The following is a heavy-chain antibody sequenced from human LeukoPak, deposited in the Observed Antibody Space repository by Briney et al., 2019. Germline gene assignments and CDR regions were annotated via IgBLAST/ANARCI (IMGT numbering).Heavy chain of an antibody. CDR1: GFTFSSYG. Sequence: GRSLRLSCAASGFTFSSYGMHWVRQAPGKGLEWVAVISYDGSNKYYADSVKGRFTISRGDSKNTLYLQMNSLTAYDTAVYYCTTLSSGWRFDYWGQGTLVAVSS. V-gene: IGHV3-30*03. J-gene: IGHJ4*02. CDR2: ISYDGSNK. CDR3: TTLSSGWRFDY. D-gene: IGHD6-19*01.